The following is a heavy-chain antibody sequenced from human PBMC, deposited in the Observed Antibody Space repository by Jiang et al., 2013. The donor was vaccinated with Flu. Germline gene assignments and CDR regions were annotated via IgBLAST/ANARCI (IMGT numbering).Heavy chain of an antibody. CDR3: ARMDYTHYHY. Sequence: QSGSELKKPGASVKVSCKASGYILTNYAMNWLRQAPGQGFVVDRMDRHQHWEVFVRPRAFTGRFVFSLDSSVRTAYLQINGLETEDTAIYYCARMDYTHYHYWGRGNPWSPSPQ. J-gene: IGHJ4*02. CDR2: RHQHWEV. V-gene: IGHV7-4-1*02. D-gene: IGHD4-11*01. CDR1: GYILTNYA.